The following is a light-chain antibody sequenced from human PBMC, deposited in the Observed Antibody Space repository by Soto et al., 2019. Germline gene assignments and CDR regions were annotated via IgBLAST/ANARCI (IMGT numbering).Light chain of an antibody. Sequence: DIQLTQSPSSLSASVGDRVSITCRTSQTITSYLNWYHHRPGQAPKLLIYSISNLQSGVPSRFSGGGTGTEFTLTISGLQPEDFGSYSCQQTYNLPPPFGGGTRVQIK. J-gene: IGKJ4*01. CDR3: QQTYNLPPP. V-gene: IGKV1-39*01. CDR1: QTITSY. CDR2: SIS.